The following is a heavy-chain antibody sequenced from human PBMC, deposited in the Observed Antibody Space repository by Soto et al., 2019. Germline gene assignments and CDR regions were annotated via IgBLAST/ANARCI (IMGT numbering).Heavy chain of an antibody. CDR1: GGTFSSYA. V-gene: IGHV1-69*13. Sequence: SVKVSCKASGGTFSSYAISWVRQAPGQGLEWMGGIIPIFGTANYAQKFQGRVTITADESTSTAYMELSSLRSEDTAVYYCAREPPYYDDVWWSPRNDVFDIWGQGTMVTVSS. CDR3: AREPPYYDDVWWSPRNDVFDI. J-gene: IGHJ3*02. D-gene: IGHD3-16*01. CDR2: IIPIFGTA.